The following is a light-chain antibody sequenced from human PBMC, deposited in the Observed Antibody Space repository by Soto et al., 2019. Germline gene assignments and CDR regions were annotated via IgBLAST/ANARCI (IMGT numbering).Light chain of an antibody. CDR3: QQTLSFPPT. CDR1: QAIDSW. CDR2: TGS. Sequence: IQMTQSTSSVSASVGDRVTITCRASQAIDSWLAWYQQKPGEAPKLLIFTGSLLHSGVPPRFSGSGSGTDFTLTISSLQPEDFATYYCQQTLSFPPTFAQGTKVDI. J-gene: IGKJ1*01. V-gene: IGKV1-12*01.